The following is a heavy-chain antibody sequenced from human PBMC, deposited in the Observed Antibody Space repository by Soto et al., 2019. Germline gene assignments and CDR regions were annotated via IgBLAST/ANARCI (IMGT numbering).Heavy chain of an antibody. J-gene: IGHJ4*02. Sequence: GGSLRLSRAASGFTFSSYAMSWVRQAPGKGLEWVSAISGSGGSTYYADSVKGRFTISRDNSKNTLYLQMNSLRAEDTAVYYCAKDLVEWLLYFDYWGQGTLVTVSS. D-gene: IGHD3-3*01. CDR2: ISGSGGST. CDR1: GFTFSSYA. V-gene: IGHV3-23*01. CDR3: AKDLVEWLLYFDY.